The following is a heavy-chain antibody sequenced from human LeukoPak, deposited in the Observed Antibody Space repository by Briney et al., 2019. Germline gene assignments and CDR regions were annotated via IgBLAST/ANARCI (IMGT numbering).Heavy chain of an antibody. Sequence: GGSLRLSCAASGFNLSTYGMHWVRQAPGKGLEWVADIWYDGNNKFYADSVEGRFTISRDNSKNTVHLQMYSLRDEDTAVYYCAAAYGEGWFDPWGQGTQVTVSS. D-gene: IGHD4-17*01. CDR1: GFNLSTYG. J-gene: IGHJ5*02. CDR2: IWYDGNNK. V-gene: IGHV3-33*01. CDR3: AAAYGEGWFDP.